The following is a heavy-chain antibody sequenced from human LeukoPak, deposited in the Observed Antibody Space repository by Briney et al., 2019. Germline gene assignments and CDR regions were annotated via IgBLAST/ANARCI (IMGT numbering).Heavy chain of an antibody. CDR2: ISGSGGST. V-gene: IGHV3-23*01. Sequence: GGSLRLSCAASGFTFSSYAMSWVRQAPGKGLEWVSAISGSGGSTYYADSVKGRFTISRDNSKNTLYLQMNSLRAEGTAVYYCARGRCSSTSCYTGGWFDPWGQGTLVTVSS. CDR3: ARGRCSSTSCYTGGWFDP. D-gene: IGHD2-2*02. J-gene: IGHJ5*02. CDR1: GFTFSSYA.